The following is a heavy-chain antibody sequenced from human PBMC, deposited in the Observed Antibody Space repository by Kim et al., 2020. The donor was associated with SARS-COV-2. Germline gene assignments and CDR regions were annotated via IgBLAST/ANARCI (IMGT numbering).Heavy chain of an antibody. CDR2: INAGNGNT. J-gene: IGHJ4*02. CDR3: ARMRYCSGGRSLTPHCHFDY. Sequence: ASVKVSCKASGYTFTSYAMHWVRQAPGQRLEWMGWINAGNGNTKYSQKFQGRVTITRDTSASTAYMELSSLRSEDTAVYYCARMRYCSGGRSLTPHCHFDYWGQGTLVTVSS. D-gene: IGHD2-15*01. V-gene: IGHV1-3*01. CDR1: GYTFTSYA.